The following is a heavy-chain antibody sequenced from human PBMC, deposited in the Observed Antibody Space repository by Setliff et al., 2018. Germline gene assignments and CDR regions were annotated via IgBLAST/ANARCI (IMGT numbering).Heavy chain of an antibody. D-gene: IGHD1-1*01. J-gene: IGHJ6*04. CDR3: AKVKKQLIRGSLGV. V-gene: IGHV3-30*02. CDR1: GFAFSTYG. CDR2: IRYDGSYK. Sequence: GGSLRLSCVASGFAFSTYGMHWVRQAPGKGLEWVAFIRYDGSYKYYEDSVKGRFTISRDNSENTLDLQMNSLRVEDTALYYCAKVKKQLIRGSLGVWGTGTTVTVSS.